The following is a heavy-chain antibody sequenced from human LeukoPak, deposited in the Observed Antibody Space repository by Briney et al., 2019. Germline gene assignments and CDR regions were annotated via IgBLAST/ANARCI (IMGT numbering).Heavy chain of an antibody. J-gene: IGHJ1*01. CDR2: ISAYNGNT. Sequence: ASVKVSCKASGYTFTNYGISWVRQAPGQGLEWMGWISAYNGNTNYAQRLQGRVTMTTDTSTSTAYMELRSLRSDDTAVYYCARDYYDSSGYPPLNFQHWGQGTPVTVSS. V-gene: IGHV1-18*01. D-gene: IGHD3-22*01. CDR1: GYTFTNYG. CDR3: ARDYYDSSGYPPLNFQH.